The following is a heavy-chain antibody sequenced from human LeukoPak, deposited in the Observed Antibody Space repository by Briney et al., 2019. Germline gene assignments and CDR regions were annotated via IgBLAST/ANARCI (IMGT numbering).Heavy chain of an antibody. V-gene: IGHV4-39*01. Sequence: ASEILSLTCTVSRGSISSGTSYWGWLRHPPGKGLEWIGRIFYGGSTYYNPSHKSRVTMSVNMSKNQFSLKLSSVAAADTAVYYCARHGRVEGYFDRWGRATLVTVSA. D-gene: IGHD1-1*01. CDR3: ARHGRVEGYFDR. CDR1: RGSISSGTSY. CDR2: IFYGGST. J-gene: IGHJ2*01.